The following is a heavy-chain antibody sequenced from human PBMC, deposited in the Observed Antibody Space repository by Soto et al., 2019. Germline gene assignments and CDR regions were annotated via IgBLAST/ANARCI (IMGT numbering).Heavy chain of an antibody. CDR3: ATEPIIGTYYPRHFDL. V-gene: IGHV1-69*01. J-gene: IGHJ2*01. CDR2: IIPFFRTA. Sequence: QVQMDQFGAEVKKPGSSVTVSCKASGVTFSSNAISWVRQAPGQGLDWMGGIIPFFRTANYAQKFQGRVTITADESTSTVYIELSSMRSEDTAVYYCATEPIIGTYYPRHFDLWVRVNLVTVS. CDR1: GVTFSSNA. D-gene: IGHD1-26*01.